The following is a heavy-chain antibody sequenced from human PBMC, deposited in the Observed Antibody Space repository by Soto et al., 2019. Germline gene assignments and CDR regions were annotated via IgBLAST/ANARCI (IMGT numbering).Heavy chain of an antibody. CDR1: GSMFISHG. CDR2: IRPYNGDT. CDR3: ARDLHASGGYYTHY. J-gene: IGHJ4*02. Sequence: APVKVSCKASGSMFISHGINWVRHAPGQGLEWMGWIRPYNGDTKYAQNLQDRVTMTTDTSTSTAYIEMRSLRSDDTAVYYCARDLHASGGYYTHYWGPVTLVSVSS. D-gene: IGHD3-22*01. V-gene: IGHV1-18*01.